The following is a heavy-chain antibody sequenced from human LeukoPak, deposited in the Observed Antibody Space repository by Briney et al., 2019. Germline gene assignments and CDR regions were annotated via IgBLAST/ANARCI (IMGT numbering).Heavy chain of an antibody. CDR1: GYTFTSYD. V-gene: IGHV1-8*01. CDR2: MNPNSGNT. D-gene: IGHD2-2*01. J-gene: IGHJ3*02. Sequence: ASVKVSCKASGYTFTSYDINWVRQATGQGLEWMGWMNPNSGNTGYAQKLQGRVTMTTDTSTSTAYMELRSLRSDDTAVYYCARAVVPAPREEDAFDIWGQGTMVTVSS. CDR3: ARAVVPAPREEDAFDI.